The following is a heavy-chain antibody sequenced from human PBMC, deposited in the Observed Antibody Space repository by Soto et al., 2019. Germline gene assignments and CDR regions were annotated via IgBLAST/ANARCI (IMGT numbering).Heavy chain of an antibody. Sequence: GGSLRLSCAASGFQFSSYGMSWVRQAPGKGLEWVANIKQDGSEKYYVDSVKGRFTISRDNAKNSLYLQMNSLRAEDTAVYYCARERGYSYGYSDYWGQGTLVTVSS. J-gene: IGHJ4*02. CDR1: GFQFSSYG. V-gene: IGHV3-7*05. D-gene: IGHD5-18*01. CDR2: IKQDGSEK. CDR3: ARERGYSYGYSDY.